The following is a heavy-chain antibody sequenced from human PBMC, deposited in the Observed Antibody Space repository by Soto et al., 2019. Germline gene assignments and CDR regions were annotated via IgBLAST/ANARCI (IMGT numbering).Heavy chain of an antibody. J-gene: IGHJ6*02. CDR1: GFTFYSYS. D-gene: IGHD5-12*01. V-gene: IGHV3-48*02. CDR2: IGSTSSTI. Sequence: EVQLVESGGGLVQPGGSLRLSCAASGFTFYSYSMNWVRQAPGKGLEWLSYIGSTSSTIYYADSVKGRFTISRDNAKNSLYLQMNSLRDEDTAVYYCATTVATPYTLYYYAMYVWGQGTTVTVSS. CDR3: ATTVATPYTLYYYAMYV.